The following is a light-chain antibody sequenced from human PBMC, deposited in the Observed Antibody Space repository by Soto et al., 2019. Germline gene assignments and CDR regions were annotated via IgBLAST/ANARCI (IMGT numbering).Light chain of an antibody. CDR3: ATWDDSLNGVV. CDR1: SSNIGTNT. Sequence: QAWRTQPPSSSGTPGQRISISCSGGSSNIGTNTVNWYQHLPGTAPKLLIFSNDERPSGVPDRFSGSKSGTSASLAISGLQSDDEADYYCATWDDSLNGVVFGGGTKVTVL. CDR2: SND. V-gene: IGLV1-44*01. J-gene: IGLJ2*01.